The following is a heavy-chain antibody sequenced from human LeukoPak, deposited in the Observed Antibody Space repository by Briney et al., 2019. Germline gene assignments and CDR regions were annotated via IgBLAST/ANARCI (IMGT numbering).Heavy chain of an antibody. Sequence: GGSLRLSCAASGFTFSSYGMHWVRQAPGKGLEWVAVISYDGSNKYYADSVKGRFTISRDNSKNTLYLQMNSLRAEDTAVYYGTKGLRWRKDAFDYWGQGTLVTVSS. V-gene: IGHV3-30*18. J-gene: IGHJ4*02. CDR3: TKGLRWRKDAFDY. CDR2: ISYDGSNK. CDR1: GFTFSSYG. D-gene: IGHD5-24*01.